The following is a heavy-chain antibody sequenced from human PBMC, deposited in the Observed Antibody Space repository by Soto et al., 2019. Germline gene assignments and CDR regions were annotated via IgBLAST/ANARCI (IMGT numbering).Heavy chain of an antibody. CDR3: AKDLVLTTITTVGD. D-gene: IGHD4-17*01. V-gene: IGHV3-30*18. CDR2: ISYDGNNK. CDR1: GFIFSTYG. Sequence: QVQLVESGGGVVQPGRSLRLSCAASGFIFSTYGMHWVRQAPGKGQEWLSVISYDGNNKYYADSVKGRFTISRDNSKNTLWLQMDSLRTEDTAVYYCAKDLVLTTITTVGDWGQGTLVTVSS. J-gene: IGHJ4*02.